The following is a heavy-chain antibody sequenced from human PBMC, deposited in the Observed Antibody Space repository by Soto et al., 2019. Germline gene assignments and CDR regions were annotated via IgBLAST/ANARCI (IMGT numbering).Heavy chain of an antibody. J-gene: IGHJ4*02. V-gene: IGHV3-23*01. CDR1: GFTFRSYV. D-gene: IGHD6-19*01. Sequence: GGSLRLSCAASGFTFRSYVMTWVRQAPGKGLEWVSAISGSGGSTYYADSVKGRFTISRDNSKNTLYLQMNSLRAEDTAVYYCATDRLYSSDWGQGTLVTVSS. CDR3: ATDRLYSSD. CDR2: ISGSGGST.